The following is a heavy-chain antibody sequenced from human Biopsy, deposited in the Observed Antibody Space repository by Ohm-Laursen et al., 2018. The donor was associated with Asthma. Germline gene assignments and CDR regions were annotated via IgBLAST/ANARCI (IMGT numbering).Heavy chain of an antibody. J-gene: IGHJ6*02. Sequence: GTLSLTCTVSGGSMTPTSHYWDWIRQAPGKGLEWIGYISYGGKTSYNPSLKNRVTISRDTSKNQFSLRLTSVTVADTAVYFCARRITIFGVVQKDHGMDAWGQGTTVIVSS. V-gene: IGHV4-39*01. CDR3: ARRITIFGVVQKDHGMDA. CDR1: GGSMTPTSHY. D-gene: IGHD3-3*01. CDR2: ISYGGKT.